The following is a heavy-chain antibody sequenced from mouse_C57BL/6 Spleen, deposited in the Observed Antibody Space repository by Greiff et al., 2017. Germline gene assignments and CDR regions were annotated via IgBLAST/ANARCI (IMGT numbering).Heavy chain of an antibody. V-gene: IGHV1-76*01. J-gene: IGHJ3*01. CDR1: GYTFTDYY. CDR3: ASLYDYGSSGFAY. D-gene: IGHD1-1*01. Sequence: VQLQQSGAELVRPGASVKLSCKASGYTFTDYYINWVKQRPGQGLEWIARIYPGSGNTYYNEKFKGKATLTAEKSSITAYMHLSSLTSEDSAVYFCASLYDYGSSGFAYWGQGTLVTVSA. CDR2: IYPGSGNT.